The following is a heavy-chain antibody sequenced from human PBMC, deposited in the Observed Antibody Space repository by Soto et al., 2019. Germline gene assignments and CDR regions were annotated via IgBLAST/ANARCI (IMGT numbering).Heavy chain of an antibody. CDR3: ARVLWSDEGYYYYGMDV. Sequence: SETLSLTCTVSGGSISSYYWSWIRQPPGKGLEWIGYIYYSGSTNYNPSLKSRVTISVDTSKNQFSLKLSSVTAADTAVYYCARVLWSDEGYYYYGMDVWGQGTTVTVSS. D-gene: IGHD2-21*01. V-gene: IGHV4-59*01. CDR1: GGSISSYY. J-gene: IGHJ6*02. CDR2: IYYSGST.